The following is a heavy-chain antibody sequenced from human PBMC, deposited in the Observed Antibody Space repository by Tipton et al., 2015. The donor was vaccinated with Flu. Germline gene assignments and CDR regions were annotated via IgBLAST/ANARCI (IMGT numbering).Heavy chain of an antibody. CDR2: IWYDGSNK. V-gene: IGHV3-33*01. D-gene: IGHD3-22*01. CDR1: GFTFSSYG. Sequence: SLRLSCAASGFTFSSYGMHRVRQAPGKGLEWVAVIWYDGSNKYYADSVKGRFTISRDNSKNTLYLQMNSLRAEDTAVYYCARARNDYYDSSGYVLGFAIDYWGQGSLVTVPS. J-gene: IGHJ4*02. CDR3: ARARNDYYDSSGYVLGFAIDY.